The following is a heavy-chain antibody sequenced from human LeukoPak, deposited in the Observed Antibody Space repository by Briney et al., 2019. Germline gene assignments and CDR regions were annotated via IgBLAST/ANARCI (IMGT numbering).Heavy chain of an antibody. CDR3: ATFPRDKQGF. V-gene: IGHV3-48*02. J-gene: IGHJ4*02. D-gene: IGHD1/OR15-1a*01. CDR1: GFTFSSYS. CDR2: ISTSSRDI. Sequence: GGSLRLSCTASGFTFSSYSMNWVRQAPGKGLEWVSYISTSSRDIYYADSVKGRFIISRDNAKNSLFLQLNGLRDDDTAVYYCATFPRDKQGFWGQGTLVTVS.